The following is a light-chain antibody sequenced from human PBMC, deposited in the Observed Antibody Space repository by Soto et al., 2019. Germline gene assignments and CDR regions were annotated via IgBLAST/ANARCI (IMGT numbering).Light chain of an antibody. J-gene: IGLJ2*01. CDR2: EVT. Sequence: QSALTQPASVSGSPGQSISISCTGTSSDVGAYNFVSWYQQHPGKAPELMIYEVTNRPSGVSNRFSGSKSGNTASLTISGLQAEDEADYYCSSYTSSTTVVFGGGTKLTVL. CDR3: SSYTSSTTVV. V-gene: IGLV2-14*01. CDR1: SSDVGAYNF.